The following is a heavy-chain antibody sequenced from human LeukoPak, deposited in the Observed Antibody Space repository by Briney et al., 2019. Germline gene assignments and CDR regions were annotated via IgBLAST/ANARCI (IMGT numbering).Heavy chain of an antibody. CDR2: VSGSGDST. Sequence: GGSLRLSCAASGCTFSNYAMGWVRQAPGKGLEWVSGVSGSGDSTKYAVSAKGRFTISRDNSKDTLSLQMNSLRAEDTAIYYCAKSRWVTSSGGGFDYWGQGTLVTVSS. CDR1: GCTFSNYA. CDR3: AKSRWVTSSGGGFDY. V-gene: IGHV3-23*01. D-gene: IGHD6-19*01. J-gene: IGHJ4*02.